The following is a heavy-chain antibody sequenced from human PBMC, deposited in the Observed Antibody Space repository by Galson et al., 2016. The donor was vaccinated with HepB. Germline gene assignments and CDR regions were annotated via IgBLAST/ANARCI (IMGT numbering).Heavy chain of an antibody. V-gene: IGHV5-51*01. D-gene: IGHD1-7*01. J-gene: IGHJ4*02. CDR1: GYSFTTYW. CDR2: IYPGDSDT. CDR3: ARRKNYAPDY. Sequence: QSGAEVKKPGESLKIYCKASGYSFTTYWIGWVRQVPGKGLEWVGIIYPGDSDTRYSPSFQGQVTISADRSISTAYLQWSSLKASDTAMYYCARRKNYAPDYWGQGTLVTVSS.